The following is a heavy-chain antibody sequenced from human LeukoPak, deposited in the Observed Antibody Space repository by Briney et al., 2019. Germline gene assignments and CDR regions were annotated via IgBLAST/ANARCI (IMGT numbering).Heavy chain of an antibody. CDR2: IIPIFGTA. J-gene: IGHJ3*02. D-gene: IGHD2-2*01. CDR1: GYTFTSYG. V-gene: IGHV1-69*05. Sequence: GASVKVSCKASGYTFTSYGISWVRQAPGQGLEWMGGIIPIFGTANYAQKFQGRVTITTDESTSTAYMELSSLRSVDTAVYYCATLGGHQLLLGVPDIWGQGTMVTVSS. CDR3: ATLGGHQLLLGVPDI.